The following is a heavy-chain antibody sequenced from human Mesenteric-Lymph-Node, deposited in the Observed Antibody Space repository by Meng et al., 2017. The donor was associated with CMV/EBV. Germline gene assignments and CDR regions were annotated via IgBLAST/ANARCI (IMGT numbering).Heavy chain of an antibody. D-gene: IGHD3-3*01. CDR2: IYHSGNT. CDR1: GYSIRDGYY. J-gene: IGHJ1*01. CDR3: ARTSSGMRFLED. V-gene: IGHV4-38-2*02. Sequence: SETLSLTCIVSGYSIRDGYYWGWIRQPPGKGLEWIGNIYHSGNTYSNPSLKSRVTISLDTSKNQFSLKLSSVTAADTAVYLCARTSSGMRFLEDWGQGTLVTVSS.